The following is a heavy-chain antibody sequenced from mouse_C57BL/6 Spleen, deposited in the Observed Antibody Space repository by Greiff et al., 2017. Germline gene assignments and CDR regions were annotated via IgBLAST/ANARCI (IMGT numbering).Heavy chain of an antibody. J-gene: IGHJ4*01. Sequence: QVQLQQSGAELVRPGASVKLSCKASGYTFTDYYINWVKQRPGQGLEWIARIYPGSGNTYYNEKFKGKATLTAEKSSSTAYMQLSSLTSEDSAVYFGARGGDYDGSWETRDYYAMDYWGQGTSVTVSS. V-gene: IGHV1-76*01. CDR3: ARGGDYDGSWETRDYYAMDY. CDR1: GYTFTDYY. D-gene: IGHD1-1*01. CDR2: IYPGSGNT.